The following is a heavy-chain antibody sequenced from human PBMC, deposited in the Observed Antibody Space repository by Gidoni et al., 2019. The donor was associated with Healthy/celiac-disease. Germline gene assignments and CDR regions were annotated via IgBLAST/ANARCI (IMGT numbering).Heavy chain of an antibody. V-gene: IGHV3-23*01. CDR1: GFTFSSYA. CDR3: AKSSSSWYGGTYNWFDP. J-gene: IGHJ5*02. D-gene: IGHD6-13*01. Sequence: EVQLLESGGGLVQPGGSLRLSCAASGFTFSSYAMSWVRQAPGKGLEWVSAISGSGGSTYYADSVKGRFTISRDNSKNTLYLQMNSLRAEDTAVYYCAKSSSSWYGGTYNWFDPWGQGTLVTVSS. CDR2: ISGSGGST.